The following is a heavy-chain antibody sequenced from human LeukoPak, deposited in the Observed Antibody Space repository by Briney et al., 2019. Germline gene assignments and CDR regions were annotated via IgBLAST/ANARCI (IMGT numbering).Heavy chain of an antibody. CDR2: INGDGSSS. Sequence: GGSLRLSCAASGFTFSTYWLHWVRQAPGKGLVWVSRINGDGSSSTYADSVKGRFTISRDNAKNTLYLQMNSLRTEDTAVYYCTRNPGMDVWGQGTTVTVSS. CDR3: TRNPGMDV. V-gene: IGHV3-74*01. CDR1: GFTFSTYW. J-gene: IGHJ6*02.